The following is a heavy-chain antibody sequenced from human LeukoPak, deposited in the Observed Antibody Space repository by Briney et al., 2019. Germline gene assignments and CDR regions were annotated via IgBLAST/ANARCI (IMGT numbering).Heavy chain of an antibody. V-gene: IGHV1-2*02. J-gene: IGHJ4*02. CDR3: AINSSGRDY. CDR1: GYTFTGYY. Sequence: ASVKVSCKASGYTFTGYYMFWVRQAPGQGLEWMGWINPNNGGTNYAQKFQGRVAMTSDTSISTGYMELSSLRSDDTAVYYCAINSSGRDYWGQGTLVTVSS. D-gene: IGHD6-19*01. CDR2: INPNNGGT.